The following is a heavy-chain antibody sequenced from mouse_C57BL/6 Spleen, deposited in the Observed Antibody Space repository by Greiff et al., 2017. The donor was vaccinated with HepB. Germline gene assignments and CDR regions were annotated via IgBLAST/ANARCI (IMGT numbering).Heavy chain of an antibody. J-gene: IGHJ2*01. CDR3: TRMARK. V-gene: IGHV14-3*02. CDR1: GLTIKDTY. Sequence: EVQLQQSGAELLKSGATVKLSCLASGLTIKDTYMHWLKPLSEQGLEWICRIDPPNGNTRYDPKFQGKATITADTSYTTAYLQLSSLTSEDTAVYDCTRMARKGGQGTTPTVSS. CDR2: IDPPNGNT.